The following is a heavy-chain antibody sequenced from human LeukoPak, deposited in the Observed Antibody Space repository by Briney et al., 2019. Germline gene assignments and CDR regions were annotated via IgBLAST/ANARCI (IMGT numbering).Heavy chain of an antibody. V-gene: IGHV1-46*01. CDR3: ARGNPPYYFNY. CDR2: IDPNGGST. Sequence: ASEKVSCKASGYTFTSYYMHWVRQAPGQGLEWMGLIDPNGGSTTYAQKFQGRVTMTRDTSTSTVYMNLSSLRSEDTAVYSCARGNPPYYFNYWGRGTLVTVSS. CDR1: GYTFTSYY. D-gene: IGHD1-14*01. J-gene: IGHJ4*02.